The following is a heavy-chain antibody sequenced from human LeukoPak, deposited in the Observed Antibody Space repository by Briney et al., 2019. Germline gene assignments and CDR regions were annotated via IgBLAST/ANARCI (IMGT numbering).Heavy chain of an antibody. CDR2: IYYSGST. CDR3: ARRIYSNYNDDYYYYMDV. D-gene: IGHD4-11*01. Sequence: PSETLSLTCTVSGGSISSYYWSWIRQPPGKGLEWIGYIYYSGSTNYNPSLKSRATISVDTSKNQFSLKLSSVTAADTAVYYCARRIYSNYNDDYYYYMDVWGKGTTVTVSS. J-gene: IGHJ6*03. CDR1: GGSISSYY. V-gene: IGHV4-59*01.